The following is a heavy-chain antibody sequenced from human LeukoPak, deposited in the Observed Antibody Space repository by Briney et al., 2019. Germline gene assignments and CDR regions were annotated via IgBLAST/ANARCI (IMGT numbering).Heavy chain of an antibody. D-gene: IGHD6-25*01. CDR2: LFYGENT. Sequence: PSETLSLTCTVSGGSISPISSSTYYWGWIRQAPGKGLEWIGSLFYGENTHYNPSLKSRATLSVDSSKNQFSLKLTSVTAADAAVYFCARQLPTAAADTRGYFDYRGQGTVVTVSS. J-gene: IGHJ4*02. V-gene: IGHV4-39*01. CDR1: GGSISPISSSTYY. CDR3: ARQLPTAAADTRGYFDY.